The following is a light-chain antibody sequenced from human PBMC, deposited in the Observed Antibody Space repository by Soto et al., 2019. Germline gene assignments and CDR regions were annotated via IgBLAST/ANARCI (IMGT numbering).Light chain of an antibody. J-gene: IGKJ5*01. Sequence: EVVLTQSPVTLSLSPGERATLSCRASQSFRCLLAWYQQKPGQAPRPLIYDAYNRATGIPPRFSGSGSGTDFSLSISSLVPESAALYYCQQRHMWPITFGQGTLLESK. CDR3: QQRHMWPIT. V-gene: IGKV3-11*01. CDR1: QSFRCL. CDR2: DAY.